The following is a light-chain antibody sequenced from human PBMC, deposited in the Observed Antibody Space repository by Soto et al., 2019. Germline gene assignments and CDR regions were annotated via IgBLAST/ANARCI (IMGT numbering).Light chain of an antibody. Sequence: EIVLMQYPGTLSLSPGERATLSCRASQTLRRTYIAWYQQKPGQAPRVLIYGASKRATGIPDRFSGSGSGTDFSLTISRLQPEDFAVYYGQQYDNAPQTYGQGTKVEIK. J-gene: IGKJ2*01. V-gene: IGKV3-20*01. CDR3: QQYDNAPQT. CDR1: QTLRRTY. CDR2: GAS.